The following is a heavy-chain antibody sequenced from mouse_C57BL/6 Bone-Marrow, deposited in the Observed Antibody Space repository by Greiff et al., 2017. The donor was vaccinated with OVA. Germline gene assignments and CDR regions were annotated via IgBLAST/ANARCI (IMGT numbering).Heavy chain of an antibody. D-gene: IGHD2-4*01. V-gene: IGHV6-3*01. Sequence: EVKLVESGGGLVQPGGSMKLSCVASGFTFSNYWMNWVRQSPEKGLEWVAQIRLKSDNYATHYAESVKGRFTISRDDSKSSVYLQMNNLRAEDTGIYYCTGPYDYWFAYWGQGTLVTVSA. CDR1: GFTFSNYW. CDR3: TGPYDYWFAY. J-gene: IGHJ3*01. CDR2: IRLKSDNYAT.